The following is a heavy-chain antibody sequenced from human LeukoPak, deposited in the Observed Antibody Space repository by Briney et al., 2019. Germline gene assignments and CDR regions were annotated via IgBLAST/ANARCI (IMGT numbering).Heavy chain of an antibody. CDR2: INPNSGGT. V-gene: IGHV1-2*02. J-gene: IGHJ5*02. CDR3: ARDHYCSSTSCYKGGNWFDP. D-gene: IGHD2-2*02. Sequence: ASVKVSCKASGYTFTSYDINWVRQATGQGLEWMGWINPNSGGTNYAQKFQGRVTMTRDKSISTAYMELSRLRSDDTAVYYCARDHYCSSTSCYKGGNWFDPWGQGTLVTVSS. CDR1: GYTFTSYD.